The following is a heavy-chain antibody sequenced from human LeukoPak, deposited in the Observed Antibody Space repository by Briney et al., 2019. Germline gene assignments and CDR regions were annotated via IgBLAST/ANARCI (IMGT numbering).Heavy chain of an antibody. J-gene: IGHJ4*02. D-gene: IGHD6-6*01. Sequence: GGSLRLSCAASGFTFRTYAMSWVRQPPGKGLEWVSALGGDGLSTYYADSVKGRFTISRDSSKNTLFLQMNNLRAEDTAVYYCAGGAAITARLVYWGQGTLVPVSS. V-gene: IGHV3-23*01. CDR2: LGGDGLST. CDR1: GFTFRTYA. CDR3: AGGAAITARLVY.